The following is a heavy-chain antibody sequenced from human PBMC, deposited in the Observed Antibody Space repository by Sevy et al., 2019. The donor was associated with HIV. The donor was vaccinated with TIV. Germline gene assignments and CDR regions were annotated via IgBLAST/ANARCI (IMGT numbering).Heavy chain of an antibody. J-gene: IGHJ3*02. D-gene: IGHD6-19*01. Sequence: SLRLSCAASGFTFSSYEMNWVRQAPGKGLEWVSYISSSGSTIYYADSVKGRFTISRDNAKNSLYLQMNSLRAEDTAVYYCAREDIAVAGIDDAFDIWGQGTMVTVSS. V-gene: IGHV3-48*03. CDR3: AREDIAVAGIDDAFDI. CDR1: GFTFSSYE. CDR2: ISSSGSTI.